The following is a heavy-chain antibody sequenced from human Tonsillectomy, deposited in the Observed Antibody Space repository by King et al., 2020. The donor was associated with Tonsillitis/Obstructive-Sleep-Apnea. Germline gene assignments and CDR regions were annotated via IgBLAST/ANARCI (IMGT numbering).Heavy chain of an antibody. CDR2: IKSKTDGGTT. D-gene: IGHD5-24*01. J-gene: IGHJ4*02. CDR1: GFTFSNAW. V-gene: IGHV3-15*01. Sequence: VQLVESGGGLVKPGGSLRLSCAASGFTFSNAWMSWVRQAPGKGLEWVGRIKSKTDGGTTDYAAPVKGRFTISRDDSKNTLYLQMNSLKTEETAVYYCTTDMVEMATITGWGQGTLVTVSS. CDR3: TTDMVEMATITG.